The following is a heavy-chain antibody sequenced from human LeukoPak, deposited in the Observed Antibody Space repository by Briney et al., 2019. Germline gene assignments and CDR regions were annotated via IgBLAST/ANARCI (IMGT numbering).Heavy chain of an antibody. Sequence: SETLSLTCAVYGGSFSGYYWSWIRQPPGKGLEWIGEINHSGNTNYNPSLESRVTISVDTSKNQFSLKLNSVTAADTAVYYCARPRSGSGSAIGYWGQGTLVTVSS. V-gene: IGHV4-34*01. J-gene: IGHJ4*02. CDR2: INHSGNT. CDR1: GGSFSGYY. D-gene: IGHD1-26*01. CDR3: ARPRSGSGSAIGY.